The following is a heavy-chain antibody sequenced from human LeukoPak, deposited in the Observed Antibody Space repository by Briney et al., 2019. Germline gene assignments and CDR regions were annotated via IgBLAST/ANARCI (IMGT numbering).Heavy chain of an antibody. CDR1: GFTFDDYA. CDR2: ISWNSGSI. V-gene: IGHV3-9*01. D-gene: IGHD6-13*01. Sequence: SGGSLRLSCAASGFTFDDYAMHWVRQAPGKGLEWVSGISWNSGSIGYADSVKGRFTISRDNAKNSLYLQMNSLRAEDTALYYCAKGGSYSSSWYFDYWGQGTLVIVSS. J-gene: IGHJ4*02. CDR3: AKGGSYSSSWYFDY.